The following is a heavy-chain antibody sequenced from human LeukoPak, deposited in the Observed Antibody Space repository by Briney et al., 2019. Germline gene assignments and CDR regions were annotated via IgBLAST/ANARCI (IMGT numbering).Heavy chain of an antibody. CDR2: INHSGST. CDR1: GGSFSGYY. V-gene: IGHV4-34*01. Sequence: PSETLSLTCAVYGGSFSGYYWSWIRQPPGKGLEWIGEINHSGSTNHNPSLKSRVTISIDTSKNQFSLKLSSVTAADTAVYYCAREGWYYLDYWGQGTLVTVSS. J-gene: IGHJ4*02. CDR3: AREGWYYLDY. D-gene: IGHD6-19*01.